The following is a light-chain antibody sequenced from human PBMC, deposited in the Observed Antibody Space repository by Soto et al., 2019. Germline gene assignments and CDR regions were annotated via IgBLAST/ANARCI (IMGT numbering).Light chain of an antibody. Sequence: DVQMTQSPSSLSASVGDSVTITCRSSQTVNTYLNWYQHKPGKAPQLLIYASSRLQTGVASRFSGSGSGTYFSLNISSLQPEDFATYYCQQTSTTPGTFGQGTKVEIK. CDR3: QQTSTTPGT. V-gene: IGKV1-39*01. J-gene: IGKJ1*01. CDR2: ASS. CDR1: QTVNTY.